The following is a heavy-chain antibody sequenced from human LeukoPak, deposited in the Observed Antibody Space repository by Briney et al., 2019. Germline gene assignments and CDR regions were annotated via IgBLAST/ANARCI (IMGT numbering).Heavy chain of an antibody. Sequence: PGGSLRLSCAASGFTFSSYATSWVRQAPGKGLEWVSAISGSTGSTYYADSVKGRFTISRDNSKSTLYLQMNSLRAEDTAVYYCAKDDHGGSGWRDYFDYWGQGTLVTVSS. CDR1: GFTFSSYA. J-gene: IGHJ4*02. V-gene: IGHV3-23*01. CDR3: AKDDHGGSGWRDYFDY. CDR2: ISGSTGST. D-gene: IGHD6-19*01.